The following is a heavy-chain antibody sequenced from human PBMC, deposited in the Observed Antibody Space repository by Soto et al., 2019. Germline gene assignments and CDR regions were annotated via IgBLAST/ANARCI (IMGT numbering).Heavy chain of an antibody. J-gene: IGHJ6*02. CDR3: ARSPDSSGYYPRRYYYGMDV. D-gene: IGHD3-22*01. CDR1: GDSVSSNSAA. CDR2: TYYRSKWYN. Sequence: PSQTLSLTCAISGDSVSSNSAAWNWIRQSPSRGLEWLGRTYYRSKWYNDYAVSVKSRITINPDTSKNQFSLKLSSVTAADTAVYYCARSPDSSGYYPRRYYYGMDVWGQGTTVTVSS. V-gene: IGHV6-1*01.